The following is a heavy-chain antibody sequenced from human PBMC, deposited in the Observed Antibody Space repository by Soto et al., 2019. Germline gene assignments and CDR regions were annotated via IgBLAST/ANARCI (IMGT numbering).Heavy chain of an antibody. V-gene: IGHV1-18*04. D-gene: IGHD6-19*01. CDR3: ARKNSRGWYVGCSDRAFDR. CDR1: FNTNTNTE. J-gene: IGHJ3*02. Sequence: ASGKLSCKDSFNTNTNTERTCLIPASCLKKKWMGWISAYNGNTNYAQKLQGRVTMTTDTSTSTAYMELRSLRSDDTAVYYCARKNSRGWYVGCSDRAFDRWGQGKMVPV. CDR2: ISAYNGNT.